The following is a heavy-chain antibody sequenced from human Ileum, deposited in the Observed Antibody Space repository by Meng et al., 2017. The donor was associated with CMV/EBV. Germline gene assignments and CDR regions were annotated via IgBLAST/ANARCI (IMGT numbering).Heavy chain of an antibody. D-gene: IGHD6-19*01. V-gene: IGHV4-31*02. CDR3: ARLRAGISCFDP. Sequence: SKGASSRGAHYWSWSRQHPGKGREWVGYIYYSGNTYYDPSLQSRATISVDTSQNSFSLRLSAVTAADTAVYYCARLRAGISCFDPWGQGALVTVSS. CDR1: KGASSRGAHY. J-gene: IGHJ5*02. CDR2: IYYSGNT.